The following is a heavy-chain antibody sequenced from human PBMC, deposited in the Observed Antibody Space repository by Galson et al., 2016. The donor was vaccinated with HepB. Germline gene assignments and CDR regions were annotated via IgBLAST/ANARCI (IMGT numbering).Heavy chain of an antibody. CDR2: MSYDGSTK. D-gene: IGHD3-3*01. V-gene: IGHV3-30*03. Sequence: FTVNSYGVHWVRQTPGKRLEWMAVMSYDGSTKKYADSVKGRFTISRDNSKNTVYLQMNRLRPEDTAVYYCAREVHSDDFWSGYTLSYYGMDVWGQGTAVTVPS. CDR3: AREVHSDDFWSGYTLSYYGMDV. CDR1: FTVNSYG. J-gene: IGHJ6*02.